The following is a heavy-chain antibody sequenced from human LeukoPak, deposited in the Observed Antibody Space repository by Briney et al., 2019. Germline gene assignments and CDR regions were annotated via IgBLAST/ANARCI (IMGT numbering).Heavy chain of an antibody. J-gene: IGHJ4*02. V-gene: IGHV4-59*01. Sequence: SETLSLTCTVSGGSISSYYWSWIRQPPGKGLEWIGYIYYSGSTNYNPSLKSRVTISVDTSKNQFSLKLSSVTAADTAVYYCARAPYYYDSSGYYVYWGQGTLVTVSS. CDR2: IYYSGST. D-gene: IGHD3-22*01. CDR3: ARAPYYYDSSGYYVY. CDR1: GGSISSYY.